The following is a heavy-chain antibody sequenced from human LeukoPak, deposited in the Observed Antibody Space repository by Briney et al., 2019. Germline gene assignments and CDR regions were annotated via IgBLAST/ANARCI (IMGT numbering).Heavy chain of an antibody. CDR1: GYTLTGYY. CDR3: ARDSGYYGSGSYSLGYWYFDL. Sequence: ASVKLSCKASGYTLTGYYIHWVRQAPGQGLEWMGWMNPNSGDTHYAQQFQGSVAMTRDTSTSTAYMELSNLRSDDTAVYYCARDSGYYGSGSYSLGYWYFDLWGRGTPVTVSS. J-gene: IGHJ2*01. D-gene: IGHD3-10*01. V-gene: IGHV1-2*02. CDR2: MNPNSGDT.